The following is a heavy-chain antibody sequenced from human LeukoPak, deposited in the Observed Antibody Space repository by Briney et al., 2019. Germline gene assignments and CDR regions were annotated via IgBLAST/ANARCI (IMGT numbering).Heavy chain of an antibody. CDR1: GGSFSGYY. J-gene: IGHJ6*02. CDR2: INHSGST. Sequence: SETLSLTCAGYGGSFSGYYWSWIRQPPGKGLEWIGEINHSGSTNYNPSLKSRVTISVDTSKNQFSLKLSSVTAADTAVYYCARVFYYYYGMDVWGQGTTVTVSS. CDR3: ARVFYYYYGMDV. V-gene: IGHV4-34*01.